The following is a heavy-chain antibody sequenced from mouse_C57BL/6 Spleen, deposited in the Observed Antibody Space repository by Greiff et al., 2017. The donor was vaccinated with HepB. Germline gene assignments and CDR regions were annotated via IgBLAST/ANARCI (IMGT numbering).Heavy chain of an antibody. D-gene: IGHD4-1*01. CDR2: IYPGDGDT. J-gene: IGHJ2*01. CDR3: AREGITGALDY. Sequence: QVQLQQSGPELVKPGASVKISCKASGYAFSSSWMNWVKQRPGKGLEWIGRIYPGDGDTNYNGKFKGKATLTADKSSSTAYMQLSSLTSEDSAVYFCAREGITGALDYWGQGTTLTVSS. V-gene: IGHV1-82*01. CDR1: GYAFSSSW.